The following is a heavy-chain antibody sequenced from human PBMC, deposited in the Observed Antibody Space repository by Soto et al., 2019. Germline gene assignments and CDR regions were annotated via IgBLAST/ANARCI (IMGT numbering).Heavy chain of an antibody. CDR1: GGSISSYY. Sequence: SETLSLTCTVSGGSISSYYWSWIRQPPGKGLEWIGYIYYSGSTNYNPSLKSRVTISVDTSKNQFSLKLSSVTAADTAVYYCARMEPATNWFDPWGQGTLVTVSS. CDR3: ARMEPATNWFDP. CDR2: IYYSGST. D-gene: IGHD1-26*01. V-gene: IGHV4-59*01. J-gene: IGHJ5*02.